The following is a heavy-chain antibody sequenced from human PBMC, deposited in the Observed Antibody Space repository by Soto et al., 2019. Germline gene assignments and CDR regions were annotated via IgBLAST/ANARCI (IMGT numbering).Heavy chain of an antibody. D-gene: IGHD2-2*01. CDR3: ARGKGYCSSTSCRGRAYYYYYYMDV. V-gene: IGHV3-53*04. CDR2: IYSGGST. J-gene: IGHJ6*03. Sequence: GGSLRLSCAASGFTVSSNYMSWVRQAPGKGLEWVSVIYSGGSTYYADSVKGRFTISRHNSKNTLYLQMNSLRAEDTAVYYCARGKGYCSSTSCRGRAYYYYYYMDVWGKGTTVTVSS. CDR1: GFTVSSNY.